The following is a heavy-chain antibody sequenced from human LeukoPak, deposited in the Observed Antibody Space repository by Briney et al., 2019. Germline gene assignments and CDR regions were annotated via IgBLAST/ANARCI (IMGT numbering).Heavy chain of an antibody. D-gene: IGHD2-15*01. CDR1: GLTFSSYA. J-gene: IGHJ3*02. CDR3: AIYGGSGTNAFDI. Sequence: PGGPLRLSCAASGLTFSSYAMTWVRQGPGKGLEWVADISGGGGSTFYADSVKGRFTISRDNSKNTLYLQIHSLRAEDTAVYYCAIYGGSGTNAFDIWGQGTMVTVSS. CDR2: ISGGGGST. V-gene: IGHV3-23*01.